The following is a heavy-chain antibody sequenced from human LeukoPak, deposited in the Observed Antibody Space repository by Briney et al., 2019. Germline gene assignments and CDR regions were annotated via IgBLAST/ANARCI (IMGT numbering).Heavy chain of an antibody. CDR3: AKDATTYSYGLYYFDY. CDR1: GFTFSSYG. CDR2: ISYDGSNK. V-gene: IGHV3-30*18. Sequence: SGGSLRLSCAASGFTFSSYGMHWVRQAPGKGLEWVAVISYDGSNKYYADSVKGRFTISRDNSKNTLYLQMNSLRAEDTAVYYCAKDATTYSYGLYYFDYWGQGTLVTVSS. J-gene: IGHJ4*02. D-gene: IGHD5-18*01.